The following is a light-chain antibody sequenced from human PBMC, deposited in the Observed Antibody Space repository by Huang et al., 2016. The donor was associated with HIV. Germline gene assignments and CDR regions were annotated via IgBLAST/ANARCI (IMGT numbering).Light chain of an antibody. CDR1: QRVGSK. CDR3: QQYYSTPLT. J-gene: IGKJ4*01. Sequence: DTVMTQTPATLSVSPGARATLSCRASQRVGSKLAWFQQKPGQAPRLLIHGASTRATGIPARFSGSGSGTEFTLTISSLQAEDVAVYYCQQYYSTPLTFGGGTKVEIK. CDR2: GAS. V-gene: IGKV3-15*01.